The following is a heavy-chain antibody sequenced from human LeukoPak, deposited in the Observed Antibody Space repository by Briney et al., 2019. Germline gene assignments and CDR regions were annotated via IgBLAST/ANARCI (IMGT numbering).Heavy chain of an antibody. CDR2: ISAYNGNT. Sequence: ASVKVSCKASGYTFTSYGISWVRQAPGQGLEWMGWISAYNGNTNYAQKLRGRVTMTTDTSTSTAYMELRSLRSDDTAVYYCARAGSYDILTYYYYGMDVWGQGTTVTVSS. CDR1: GYTFTSYG. J-gene: IGHJ6*02. CDR3: ARAGSYDILTYYYYGMDV. V-gene: IGHV1-18*01. D-gene: IGHD3-9*01.